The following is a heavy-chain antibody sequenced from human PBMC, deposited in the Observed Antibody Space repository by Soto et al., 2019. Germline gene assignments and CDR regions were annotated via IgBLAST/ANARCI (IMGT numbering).Heavy chain of an antibody. J-gene: IGHJ5*02. CDR1: GGSISSSSYY. D-gene: IGHD4-17*01. V-gene: IGHV4-39*01. CDR2: IYYSGST. CDR3: ARVTVTTLNWFDP. Sequence: QLQLQESGPGLVKPSETLSLTCTVSGGSISSSSYYWGWIRQPPGKGLEWIGSIYYSGSTYYNPSLKSRVTISLNTAKNPFPPELSSGTAAGTAVYYCARVTVTTLNWFDPWGQGTLVTVSS.